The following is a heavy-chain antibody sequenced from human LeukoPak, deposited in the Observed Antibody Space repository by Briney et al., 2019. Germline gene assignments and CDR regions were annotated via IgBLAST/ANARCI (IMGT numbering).Heavy chain of an antibody. CDR1: GFTFTNAW. CDR3: TTDLGLTMIRGVIVY. D-gene: IGHD3-10*01. Sequence: GGSLRLSCAASGFTFTNAWMTWVRQAPGKGLEWVGRIKSKGDGETTVYAAPVKGRFSMSRDDSKATMYLQMYSLEAEDTAVYYCTTDLGLTMIRGVIVYWGQGALVTVSS. J-gene: IGHJ4*02. V-gene: IGHV3-15*01. CDR2: IKSKGDGETT.